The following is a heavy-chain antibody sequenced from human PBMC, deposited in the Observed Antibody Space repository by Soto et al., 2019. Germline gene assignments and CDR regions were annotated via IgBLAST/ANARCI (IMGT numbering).Heavy chain of an antibody. D-gene: IGHD3-22*01. CDR1: GGSFHNFY. CDR2: VHYSGST. V-gene: IGHV4-59*01. J-gene: IGHJ5*02. Sequence: PSETLSLTCNLSGGSFHNFYWLWIRQPPGKGLEWVGHVHYSGSTNYSPSLNSRATISLDTSKSQLSLKLRSVTAADTAVYYCARDHYYDSSWFDPWGQGTLVTVSS. CDR3: ARDHYYDSSWFDP.